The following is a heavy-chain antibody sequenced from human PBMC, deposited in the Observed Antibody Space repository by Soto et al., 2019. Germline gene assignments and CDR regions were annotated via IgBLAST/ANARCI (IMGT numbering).Heavy chain of an antibody. CDR2: IYHGGSV. CDR1: GYSMASGYD. D-gene: IGHD3-16*01. CDR3: ARTFDYYGMDV. J-gene: IGHJ6*02. Sequence: XGTLSLTCAVSGYSMASGYDWCCVRQPPGKGLEWLGSIYHGGSVYYNPSLKSRVTISLDTSKNHFSLDLTSVTAADTAVYYCARTFDYYGMDVWGQGTTVTVSS. V-gene: IGHV4-38-2*01.